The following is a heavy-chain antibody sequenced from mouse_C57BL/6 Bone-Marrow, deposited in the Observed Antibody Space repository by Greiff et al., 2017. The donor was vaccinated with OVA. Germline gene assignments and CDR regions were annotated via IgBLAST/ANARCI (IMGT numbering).Heavy chain of an antibody. CDR1: GFSLTSYA. Sequence: VQLQESGPGLVAPSQSLSITCTVSGFSLTSYAISWVRQPPGKGLEWLGVIWTGGGTNYNSALKSRLSISKDNSKSQVFLKMNSLQTDDTARYYCASLYDGAYYYAMDYWGQGTSVTVSS. CDR2: IWTGGGT. V-gene: IGHV2-9-1*01. J-gene: IGHJ4*01. CDR3: ASLYDGAYYYAMDY. D-gene: IGHD2-3*01.